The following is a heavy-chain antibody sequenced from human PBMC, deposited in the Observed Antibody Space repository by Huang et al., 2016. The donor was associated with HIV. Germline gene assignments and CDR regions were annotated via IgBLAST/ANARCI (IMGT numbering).Heavy chain of an antibody. V-gene: IGHV4-34*01. D-gene: IGHD2-15*01. CDR2: ISHDGVN. Sequence: QVQLHQWGAGLLKPSETLSVTCTVYGGSFTGHYWAWIRQSPGKDLEWIGEISHDGVNKYNPSHKSRITISIDTSKSQFSLKLTSVTAADTAVYYCARKRSGVYNYGPSRYSFNMDVWGQGTAVTVAS. CDR3: ARKRSGVYNYGPSRYSFNMDV. CDR1: GGSFTGHY. J-gene: IGHJ6*02.